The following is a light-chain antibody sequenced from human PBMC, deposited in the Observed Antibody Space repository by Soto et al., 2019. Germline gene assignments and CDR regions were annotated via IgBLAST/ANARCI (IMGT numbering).Light chain of an antibody. Sequence: EIILTQSPDTLSLSPGERATLSCRASQTVSTNYLAWCQPRPGQAPRLLIYGASTRAAGITDRFSGSGSGTDFTLTITRLEPEDSAVYFCQQYTGPPTTFGQGTRREIK. CDR2: GAS. CDR1: QTVSTNY. J-gene: IGKJ5*01. CDR3: QQYTGPPTT. V-gene: IGKV3-20*01.